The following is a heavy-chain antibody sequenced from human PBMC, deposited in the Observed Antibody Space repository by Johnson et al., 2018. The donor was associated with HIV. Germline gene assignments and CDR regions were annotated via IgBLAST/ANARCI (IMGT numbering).Heavy chain of an antibody. Sequence: VQLVESGGGLVQPGGSLRLSCAASGFTFSSYAMHWVRQAPGKGLAWVANIKEDGSENYSVESVKGRFTIARANAKKSLYLQMNSLGGADTAVYYCARMKRGWYVVIDIWGQGTMVTVSS. J-gene: IGHJ3*02. CDR3: ARMKRGWYVVIDI. D-gene: IGHD6-19*01. CDR2: IKEDGSEN. CDR1: GFTFSSYA. V-gene: IGHV3-7*03.